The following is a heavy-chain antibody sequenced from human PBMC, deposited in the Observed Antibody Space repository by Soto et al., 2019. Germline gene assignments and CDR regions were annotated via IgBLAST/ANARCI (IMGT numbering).Heavy chain of an antibody. CDR1: GFIFSTYA. J-gene: IGHJ4*02. Sequence: EVQLLESGGASVQPGGSLRLSCAAPGFIFSTYAMSWVRQAPGEGLEWVSGISASADRTYHADSVKGRFTISRDNSKNTLYLQMNSLRAEDTAVYYCASGLLPNRLRFGFDYWGRGTLVTVSS. CDR2: ISASADRT. CDR3: ASGLLPNRLRFGFDY. V-gene: IGHV3-23*01. D-gene: IGHD3-10*01.